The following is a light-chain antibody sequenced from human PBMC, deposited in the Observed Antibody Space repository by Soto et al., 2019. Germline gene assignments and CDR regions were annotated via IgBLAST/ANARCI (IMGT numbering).Light chain of an antibody. CDR1: QSVSSY. Sequence: IVLTQSPATLSFSPCERATLSCRSSQSVSSYLAWYQQKPGQAPRLLIYDASNRATGIPARFSGSGSGTDFTLTISSLEPEDFAVYYCQQRSNWPSITFGQGTRLEIK. CDR3: QQRSNWPSIT. CDR2: DAS. V-gene: IGKV3-11*01. J-gene: IGKJ5*01.